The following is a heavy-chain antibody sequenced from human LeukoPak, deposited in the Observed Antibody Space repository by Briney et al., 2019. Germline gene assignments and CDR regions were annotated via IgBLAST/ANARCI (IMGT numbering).Heavy chain of an antibody. D-gene: IGHD2-15*01. J-gene: IGHJ6*03. V-gene: IGHV3-30-3*01. Sequence: GGSLRLSCAASGFTFSSYAMHWVRQAPGKGREWVAVISYDGSNKYYADSVKGRFTIGRDDSKNTLYLQMNSLRPEDTAVYYCLRYPGQGVRGYYMDVWGKGTTVTVSS. CDR2: ISYDGSNK. CDR3: LRYPGQGVRGYYMDV. CDR1: GFTFSSYA.